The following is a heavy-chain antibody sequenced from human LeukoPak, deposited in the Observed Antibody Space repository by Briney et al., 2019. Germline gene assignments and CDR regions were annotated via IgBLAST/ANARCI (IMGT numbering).Heavy chain of an antibody. J-gene: IGHJ5*02. CDR2: IIPILGIA. D-gene: IGHD5-18*01. V-gene: IGHV1-69*04. Sequence: SVKVSCKASGGTFSSYAISWVRQAPGRGLEWMGRIIPILGIANYAQKFHGRVTITADKSTSTAYMELSSLRSEDTAVYYCARGLSIRDSYGYYSWFDPWGQGTLVTVSS. CDR1: GGTFSSYA. CDR3: ARGLSIRDSYGYYSWFDP.